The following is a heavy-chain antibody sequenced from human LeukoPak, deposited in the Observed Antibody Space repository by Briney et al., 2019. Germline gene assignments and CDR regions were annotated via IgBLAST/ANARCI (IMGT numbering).Heavy chain of an antibody. Sequence: GASVKVSCKASGYTFTDYYIHWVRQAPGQGLEWMGYIYPKSGDTKYAQKLQGRVTMTTDTSTSTAYMELRSLRSDDTAVYYCASGGIVGATDYWGQGTLVTVSS. J-gene: IGHJ4*02. CDR3: ASGGIVGATDY. CDR2: IYPKSGDT. CDR1: GYTFTDYY. D-gene: IGHD1-26*01. V-gene: IGHV1-18*04.